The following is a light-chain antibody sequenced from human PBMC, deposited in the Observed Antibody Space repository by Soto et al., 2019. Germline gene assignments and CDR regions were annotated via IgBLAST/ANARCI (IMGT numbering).Light chain of an antibody. Sequence: QSVLTQVPSVSAAPGQTVTITCSGSNSNIGTNDVSWYQQLPGTAPKLLIYDNSKRPAGISDRFSGSKSGTSVTLGITGLQTGDEAWYYCGTWDSSLRGGVFGGGTQLTVL. CDR3: GTWDSSLRGGV. CDR2: DNS. J-gene: IGLJ2*01. V-gene: IGLV1-51*01. CDR1: NSNIGTND.